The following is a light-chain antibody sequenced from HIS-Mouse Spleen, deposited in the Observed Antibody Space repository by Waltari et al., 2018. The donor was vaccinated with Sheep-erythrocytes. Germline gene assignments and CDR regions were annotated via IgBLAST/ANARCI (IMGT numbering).Light chain of an antibody. CDR3: QAWDSSTAWNVV. J-gene: IGLJ2*01. CDR2: QDS. V-gene: IGLV3-1*01. CDR1: KLGDKY. Sequence: SYELTQPPSVSVSPGQTASITCSGDKLGDKYACWYQQKPGQSPVLVINQDSKRPSGRPERFPGSNSGNTATLTISGTQAMDEADYYCQAWDSSTAWNVVFGGGTKLTVL.